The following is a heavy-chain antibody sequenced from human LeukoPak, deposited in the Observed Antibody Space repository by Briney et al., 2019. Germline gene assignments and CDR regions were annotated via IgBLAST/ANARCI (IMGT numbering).Heavy chain of an antibody. CDR1: GHTFTSYY. Sequence: ASVKVSCKASGHTFTSYYMHWVRQAPGQGLEWMGIINPSGGSTSYAQKFQGRVTMTRDTSTSTVYMELSSLRSEDTAVYYCARDPRIRDGYNLGWFDPWGQGTLVTVSS. D-gene: IGHD5-24*01. CDR2: INPSGGST. V-gene: IGHV1-46*01. CDR3: ARDPRIRDGYNLGWFDP. J-gene: IGHJ5*02.